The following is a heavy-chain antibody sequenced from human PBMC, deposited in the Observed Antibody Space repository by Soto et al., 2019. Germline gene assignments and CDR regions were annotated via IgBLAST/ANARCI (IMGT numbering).Heavy chain of an antibody. CDR3: TTATGRDY. D-gene: IGHD1-1*01. CDR1: GFTFTSAW. V-gene: IGHV3-15*07. J-gene: IGHJ4*02. Sequence: EVQLVQSGGGLVKPGGSLRLSCAASGFTFTSAWMNWVRQAPGKGLEWVGRIRSATDGGTTDYAAPVKGRFTISRDDSSTTGYLQRNSRKTEDAAVHYCTTATGRDYWGQGTLLAVSS. CDR2: IRSATDGGTT.